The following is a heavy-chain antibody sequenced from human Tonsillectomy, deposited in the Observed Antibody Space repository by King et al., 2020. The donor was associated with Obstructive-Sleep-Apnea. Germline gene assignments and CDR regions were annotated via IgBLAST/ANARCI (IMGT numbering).Heavy chain of an antibody. V-gene: IGHV4-39*07. J-gene: IGHJ4*02. CDR2: ISYSGSA. CDR3: AREPRIHLWLPIDS. Sequence: LQLQESGPGLVKPSETLSLTCTVSGGSINNSNYYWGWIRQPPGKGLEWIGTISYSGSAYDNPSLKSRVTISFDTSKSQFSLKLSSVTAADTAVYYCAREPRIHLWLPIDSWGQGTLVTVSS. CDR1: GGSINNSNYY. D-gene: IGHD5-18*01.